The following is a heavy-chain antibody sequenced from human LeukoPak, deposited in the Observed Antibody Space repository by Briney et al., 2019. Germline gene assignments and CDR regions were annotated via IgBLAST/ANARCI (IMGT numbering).Heavy chain of an antibody. CDR3: ARDPYCSGGSCTGWLDP. D-gene: IGHD2-15*01. J-gene: IGHJ5*02. Sequence: PVGSLRLSCAASGFTVSSYSMNWVRQAPGKGLEWVSSVSVSSSYIYYADSVKGRFTISRDNAKNSLYLQMNSLRAEDTAVYYCARDPYCSGGSCTGWLDPWGQGTLVTFSS. CDR1: GFTVSSYS. CDR2: VSVSSSYI. V-gene: IGHV3-21*01.